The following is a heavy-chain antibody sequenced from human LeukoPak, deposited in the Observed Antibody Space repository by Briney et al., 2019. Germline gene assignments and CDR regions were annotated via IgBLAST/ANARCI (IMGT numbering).Heavy chain of an antibody. CDR1: GGTFSSYT. V-gene: IGHV1-69*02. CDR3: ASDNYGGKYGY. J-gene: IGHJ4*02. D-gene: IGHD4-23*01. CDR2: ITPILGIA. Sequence: SVKVSCKASGGTFSSYTISWARQAPGQGLGWMGRITPILGIANYAQKFQGRVTITADKSTSTAYMELSSLRSEDTAVYYCASDNYGGKYGYWGQGTLVTVSS.